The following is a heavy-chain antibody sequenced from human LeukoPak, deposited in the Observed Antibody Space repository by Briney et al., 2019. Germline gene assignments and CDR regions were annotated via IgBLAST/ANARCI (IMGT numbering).Heavy chain of an antibody. Sequence: GESLRLSCAASGFTFDDYAMHWVPQAPGKGLESVSGISWNSGSIGYADSVKGRFTISRDNAKNSLYLQMNSLRAEDTALYYCAKAPYYDILTAPYYFDYWGQGTLVTVSS. CDR1: GFTFDDYA. CDR2: ISWNSGSI. V-gene: IGHV3-9*01. D-gene: IGHD3-9*01. CDR3: AKAPYYDILTAPYYFDY. J-gene: IGHJ4*02.